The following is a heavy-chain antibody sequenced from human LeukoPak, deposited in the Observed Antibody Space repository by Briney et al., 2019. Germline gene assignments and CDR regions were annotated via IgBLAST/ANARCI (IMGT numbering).Heavy chain of an antibody. D-gene: IGHD2-15*01. CDR3: ARSCGGSCCSRDSSGWFHDAFDI. J-gene: IGHJ3*02. CDR1: GGTFSSYA. CDR2: IIPIFGTA. V-gene: IGHV1-69*13. Sequence: SVKVSCKASGGTFSSYAISWVRQAPGQGLEWMGGIIPIFGTANYAQKFQGRVTITADESTSTAYMELSSLRSEDTAVYYCARSCGGSCCSRDSSGWFHDAFDIWGQGTMVTVSS.